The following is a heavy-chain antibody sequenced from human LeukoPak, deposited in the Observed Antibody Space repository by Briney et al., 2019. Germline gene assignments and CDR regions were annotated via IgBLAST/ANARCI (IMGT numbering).Heavy chain of an antibody. J-gene: IGHJ5*02. Sequence: ASVKVSCKASGYTFTSYGMSWVRQAPGQGLEWMGWISAYNGNTNYAQKLQGRVTMTTDTSTSTAYMELRSLRSDDTAVYYCAITLDADYSSSSWFDPWGQGTLVTVSS. CDR2: ISAYNGNT. V-gene: IGHV1-18*01. D-gene: IGHD6-6*01. CDR3: AITLDADYSSSSWFDP. CDR1: GYTFTSYG.